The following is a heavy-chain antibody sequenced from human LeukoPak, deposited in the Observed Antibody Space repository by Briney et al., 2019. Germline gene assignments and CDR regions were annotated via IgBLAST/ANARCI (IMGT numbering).Heavy chain of an antibody. CDR2: IYYSGST. CDR3: ARTGWYFDL. Sequence: SETLSLTCTVSGGSVSSGSYYWSWIRQPPGKGLEWIGYIYYSGSTNYNPSLKGRVTISVDTSKNQFSLKLSSVTAADTAVYYCARTGWYFDLWGRGTLVTVSS. V-gene: IGHV4-61*01. J-gene: IGHJ2*01. CDR1: GGSVSSGSYY. D-gene: IGHD1-14*01.